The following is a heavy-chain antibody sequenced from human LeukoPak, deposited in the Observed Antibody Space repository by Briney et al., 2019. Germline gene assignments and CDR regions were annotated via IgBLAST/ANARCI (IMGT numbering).Heavy chain of an antibody. J-gene: IGHJ3*02. D-gene: IGHD6-6*01. CDR1: GGPISSGGYY. V-gene: IGHV4-30-2*01. Sequence: SETLSLTCTVSGGPISSGGYYWSWIRQPPGKGLEWIGYIYHSGSTYYNPSLKSRVTISVDRSKNQFSLKLNSVTAADTAVYYCARDPSTAFDIWGQGTMVTVSS. CDR2: IYHSGST. CDR3: ARDPSTAFDI.